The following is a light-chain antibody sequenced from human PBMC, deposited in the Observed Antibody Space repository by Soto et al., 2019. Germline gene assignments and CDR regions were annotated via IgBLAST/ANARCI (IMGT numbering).Light chain of an antibody. Sequence: QSALTRPASVSGSPGHSITISCTGTGSDVGSYKYVSWYQQHPGKAPKLIIFEVNNRPSGVSDRFSGSKSGNTASLIISGLQAADEADYYCASYTSISSLGVFGTGTKVTVL. J-gene: IGLJ1*01. V-gene: IGLV2-14*03. CDR1: GSDVGSYKY. CDR2: EVN. CDR3: ASYTSISSLGV.